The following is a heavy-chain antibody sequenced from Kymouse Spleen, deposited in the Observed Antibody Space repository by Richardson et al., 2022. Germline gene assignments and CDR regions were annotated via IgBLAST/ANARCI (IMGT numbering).Heavy chain of an antibody. J-gene: IGHJ6*02. V-gene: IGHV3-13*01. CDR2: IGTAGDT. Sequence: EVQLVESGGGLVQPGGSLRLSCAASGFTFSSYDMHWVRQATGKGLEWVSAIGTAGDTYYPGSVKGRFTISRENAKNSLYLQMNSLRAGDTAVYYCARDRSSSGYYYYYGMDVWGQGTTVTVSS. CDR3: ARDRSSSGYYYYYGMDV. D-gene: IGHD6-19*01. CDR1: GFTFSSYD.